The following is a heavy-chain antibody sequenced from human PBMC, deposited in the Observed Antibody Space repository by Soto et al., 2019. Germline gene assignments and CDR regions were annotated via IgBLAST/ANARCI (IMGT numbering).Heavy chain of an antibody. CDR1: VFTFSSHG. J-gene: IGHJ6*02. Sequence: GGSLRRACAASVFTFSSHGMRWLRVAPSKGRPWVGVIWYEGSNKYYAESVKGRFTVSRENSKNTMYWQMNSLRAGDTAVYYCARDPPIAAAGIYYYYGMDVWGQGTRVSVSS. CDR3: ARDPPIAAAGIYYYYGMDV. V-gene: IGHV3-33*01. D-gene: IGHD6-13*01. CDR2: IWYEGSNK.